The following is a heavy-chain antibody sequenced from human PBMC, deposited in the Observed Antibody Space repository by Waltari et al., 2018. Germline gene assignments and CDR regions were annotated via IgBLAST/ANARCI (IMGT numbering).Heavy chain of an antibody. D-gene: IGHD2-21*02. CDR1: GFTFSSYA. CDR3: ARGVVTADY. J-gene: IGHJ4*02. Sequence: EVQLVGSGGGLVQPGGSLRLSCAAAGFTFSSYAMHWARQAPGKRLEYVSAISSNGGSTYYADSVKGRFTISRDNSKNTLYLQMGSLRAEDMAVYYCARGVVTADYWGQGTLVTVSS. V-gene: IGHV3-64*07. CDR2: ISSNGGST.